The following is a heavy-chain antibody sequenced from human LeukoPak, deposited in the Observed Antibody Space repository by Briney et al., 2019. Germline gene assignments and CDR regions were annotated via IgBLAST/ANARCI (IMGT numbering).Heavy chain of an antibody. CDR3: ARVDYDFWSGPDY. CDR2: ISSSSSYI. J-gene: IGHJ4*02. V-gene: IGHV3-21*01. Sequence: PGGSLRLSCAASEFTFSSYGMTWVRQAPGKGLEWVSSISSSSSYIYYADSLKGRFTISRDNAKNSLYLQMHSLRAEDTAVYYCARVDYDFWSGPDYWGQGTLVTVSP. CDR1: EFTFSSYG. D-gene: IGHD3-3*01.